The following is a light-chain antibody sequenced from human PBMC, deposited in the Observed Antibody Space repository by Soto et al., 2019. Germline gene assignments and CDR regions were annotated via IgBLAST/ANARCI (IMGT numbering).Light chain of an antibody. V-gene: IGKV1-33*01. CDR3: QQYDNLPRT. J-gene: IGKJ2*01. Sequence: DIQMTQSPSSLSAPVGDRVTITCQASQDISNYLNWYQQKPGKAPKLLIYDASNLETGVPSRFSGSGSGTDFTFTISSLQPEDIATYYCQQYDNLPRTFGQGTKLEIK. CDR1: QDISNY. CDR2: DAS.